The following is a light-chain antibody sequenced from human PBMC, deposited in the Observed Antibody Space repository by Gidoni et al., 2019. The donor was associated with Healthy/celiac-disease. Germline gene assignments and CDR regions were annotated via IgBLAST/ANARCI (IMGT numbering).Light chain of an antibody. Sequence: EIVMTPSPATLSVSPGGRATLSCRASQSVSSSLPWYQQKPGQAPRHLIYGAATRATGIPARFSGSGSGTEFTLTISSLQSEDFAVYYCQQYNNWPPYTFGQGTKLEIK. J-gene: IGKJ2*01. V-gene: IGKV3-15*01. CDR1: QSVSSS. CDR2: GAA. CDR3: QQYNNWPPYT.